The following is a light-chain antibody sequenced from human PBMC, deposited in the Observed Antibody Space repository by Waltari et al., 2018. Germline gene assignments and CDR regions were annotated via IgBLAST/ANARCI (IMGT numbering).Light chain of an antibody. Sequence: DIVMNQSPDSLAVSLGERATINCKSIQSVFYSFNNKVHLVCYQQKPGQPPKPLIYWASTWESGVPDRFSGSGSVTDFNLHISSLQAEDVAVYYCQQYYSDPWTFGQGTKVEIK. J-gene: IGKJ1*01. CDR2: WAS. V-gene: IGKV4-1*01. CDR1: QSVFYSFNNKVH. CDR3: QQYYSDPWT.